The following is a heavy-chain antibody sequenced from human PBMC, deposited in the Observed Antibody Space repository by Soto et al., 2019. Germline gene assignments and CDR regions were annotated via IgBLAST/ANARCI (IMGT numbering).Heavy chain of an antibody. V-gene: IGHV1-18*04. CDR3: ATVGLVVVQAATEDYYYGMDV. CDR1: GYTLTSYG. CDR2: ISAYNGNT. Sequence: ASVKVSCKASGYTLTSYGISWVRQAPGQGLEWMGWISAYNGNTNYAQKLQGRVTMTTDTSTSTAYMELRSLRSDDTDVYYCATVGLVVVQAATEDYYYGMDVWGQGTTVTVSS. D-gene: IGHD2-2*01. J-gene: IGHJ6*02.